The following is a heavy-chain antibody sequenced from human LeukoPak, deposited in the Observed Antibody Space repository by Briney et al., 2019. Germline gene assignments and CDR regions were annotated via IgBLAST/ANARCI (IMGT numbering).Heavy chain of an antibody. CDR3: ARDFPADY. J-gene: IGHJ4*02. Sequence: SETLSLTCTVSGGSISSYYWSWIRQPPGKGPEWIGYIYYSGSTNYNPSLKSRVTISVDTSKNQFSLKLSSVTAADTAVYYCARDFPADYWGQGTLVTVSS. CDR1: GGSISSYY. V-gene: IGHV4-59*01. CDR2: IYYSGST.